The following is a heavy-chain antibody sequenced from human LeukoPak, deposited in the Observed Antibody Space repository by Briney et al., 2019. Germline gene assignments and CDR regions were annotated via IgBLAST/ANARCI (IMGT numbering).Heavy chain of an antibody. J-gene: IGHJ4*02. CDR2: ISSSSSYI. CDR3: ARKFDFWSGYYLAFDY. D-gene: IGHD3-3*01. Sequence: GGSLRLSCAASGFTFSSYSMNWVRQAPGKGLEWVSSISSSSSYIYYADSVEGRFTISRDNAKNSLYLQMNSLRAEDTAVYYCARKFDFWSGYYLAFDYWGQGTLVTVSS. V-gene: IGHV3-21*01. CDR1: GFTFSSYS.